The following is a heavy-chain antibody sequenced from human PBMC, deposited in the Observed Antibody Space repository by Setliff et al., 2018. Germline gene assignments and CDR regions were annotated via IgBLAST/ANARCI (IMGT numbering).Heavy chain of an antibody. V-gene: IGHV4-59*11. D-gene: IGHD3-3*01. CDR1: GGSISSHY. CDR2: IYYSGST. Sequence: SETLSLTCTVSGGSISSHYWSWIRQPPGKGLEWIGSIYYSGSTNYNPSLKSRVTISVDTSKNQFSLKLSSVTAADTAVYYCARGHYNFWSGYYRYWGQGTLVTVSS. J-gene: IGHJ4*02. CDR3: ARGHYNFWSGYYRY.